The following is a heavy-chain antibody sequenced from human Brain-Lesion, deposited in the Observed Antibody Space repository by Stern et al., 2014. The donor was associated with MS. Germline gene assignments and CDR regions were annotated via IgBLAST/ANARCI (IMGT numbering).Heavy chain of an antibody. CDR3: ARAHVDTWDWFDP. V-gene: IGHV3-74*01. CDR1: GFTFSTYW. D-gene: IGHD5-18*01. Sequence: VQLMQSGGDLVQPGGSLRLSCTASGFTFSTYWMHWVRQAPGKGLVWVSRINGDGSRTSCADSVKGRFTISRDNAKNTLYVQMNSLRVEDTAVYYCARAHVDTWDWFDPWGQGTLVTVSS. CDR2: INGDGSRT. J-gene: IGHJ5*02.